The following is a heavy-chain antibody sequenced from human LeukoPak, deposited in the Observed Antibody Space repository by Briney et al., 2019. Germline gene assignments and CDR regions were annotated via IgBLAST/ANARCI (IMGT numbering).Heavy chain of an antibody. CDR1: GGSISSSSYS. CDR3: ANLIAVSVNYFDC. Sequence: SETLSLTCTVSGGSISSSSYSWGWIRQPPGKGLQWIASIYYSGSTNYTPSLQSRVTISVETSRNQFSLKLSSVTAADTAVYYCANLIAVSVNYFDCWGQGSLVTVSS. J-gene: IGHJ4*02. D-gene: IGHD6-19*01. V-gene: IGHV4-39*01. CDR2: IYYSGST.